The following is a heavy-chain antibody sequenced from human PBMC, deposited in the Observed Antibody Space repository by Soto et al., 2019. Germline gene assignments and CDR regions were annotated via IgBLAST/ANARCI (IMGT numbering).Heavy chain of an antibody. Sequence: VSCKASGCTFSSYTISWVRQAPGQGLEWMGRIIPILGIANYAQKFQGRVTITADKSTSTAYMELSSLRSEDTAVYYCAREPYDSSGYYFDYWGQGTLVTVSS. J-gene: IGHJ4*02. CDR1: GCTFSSYT. D-gene: IGHD3-22*01. CDR3: AREPYDSSGYYFDY. CDR2: IIPILGIA. V-gene: IGHV1-69*04.